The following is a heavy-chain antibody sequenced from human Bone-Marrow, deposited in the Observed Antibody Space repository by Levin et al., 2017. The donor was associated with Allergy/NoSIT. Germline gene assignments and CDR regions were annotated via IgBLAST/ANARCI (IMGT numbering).Heavy chain of an antibody. CDR2: ISYSTSST. CDR3: AKDDSPIFGVVSAFDY. V-gene: IGHV3-23*01. D-gene: IGHD3-3*01. CDR1: GFTFSNYA. J-gene: IGHJ4*02. Sequence: GGSLRLSCAASGFTFSNYAMSWVRQAPGKGLDWVSTISYSTSSTYYADSVKGRFTISRDNSKNTLYLQMNRLRAEDTAVYYCAKDDSPIFGVVSAFDYWGQGTLVTVSS.